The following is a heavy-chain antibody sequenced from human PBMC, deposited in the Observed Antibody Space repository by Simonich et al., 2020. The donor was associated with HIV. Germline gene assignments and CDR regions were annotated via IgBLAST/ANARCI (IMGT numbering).Heavy chain of an antibody. CDR1: GFTFSSYG. CDR2: IWYDGSYK. Sequence: QVQLVESGGGVVQPGRSLRLSCAASGFTFSSYGMHWVRQAPGKWREWVALIWYDGSYKYYADSVRGRFTISRDNSKNTLFLQMNSLRADDTALYYCARDLKLYYFDYWGQGTLVTVSS. D-gene: IGHD3-9*01. J-gene: IGHJ4*02. V-gene: IGHV3-33*01. CDR3: ARDLKLYYFDY.